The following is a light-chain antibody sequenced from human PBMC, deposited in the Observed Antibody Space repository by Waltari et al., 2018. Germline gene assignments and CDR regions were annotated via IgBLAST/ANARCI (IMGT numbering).Light chain of an antibody. Sequence: EIVLTQSPATLSLSPGERATLSCRASQSFSTYLAWYQQRPGQAPRLLIYESSNRSTGIPARFSGSGSGTDFTLTISSLEPEDFAVYYCQQRSNWLWTFGQGTKVEIK. CDR3: QQRSNWLWT. CDR1: QSFSTY. V-gene: IGKV3-11*01. CDR2: ESS. J-gene: IGKJ1*01.